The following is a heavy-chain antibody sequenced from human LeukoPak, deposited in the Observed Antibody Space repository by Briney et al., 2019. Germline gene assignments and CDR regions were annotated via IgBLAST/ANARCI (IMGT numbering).Heavy chain of an antibody. J-gene: IGHJ6*03. Sequence: SVKVSCKASGGTFSSYAISWVRQAPGQGLEWMGGIIPIFGTANYAQKFQGRVTITTDESTSTAYMELSSLRSEDTAVYYCARDGYCSGGSCYGGIYYYYYMDVWGNGTTVTVSS. CDR2: IIPIFGTA. V-gene: IGHV1-69*05. CDR3: ARDGYCSGGSCYGGIYYYYYMDV. CDR1: GGTFSSYA. D-gene: IGHD2-15*01.